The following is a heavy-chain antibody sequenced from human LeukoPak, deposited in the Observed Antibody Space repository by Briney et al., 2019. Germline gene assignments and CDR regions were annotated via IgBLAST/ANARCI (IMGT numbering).Heavy chain of an antibody. J-gene: IGHJ4*02. CDR3: AKEDLWAGTGAVVDY. V-gene: IGHV3-20*04. D-gene: IGHD6-19*01. CDR2: INWNGGST. CDR1: GFTFDDYG. Sequence: GGSLRLSCAASGFTFDDYGMTWVRQAPGKGLEWVSGINWNGGSTVYADSVKGRFTISRDNAKNSLYLQMNSLRAEDTAVYYCAKEDLWAGTGAVVDYWGQGTLVTVSS.